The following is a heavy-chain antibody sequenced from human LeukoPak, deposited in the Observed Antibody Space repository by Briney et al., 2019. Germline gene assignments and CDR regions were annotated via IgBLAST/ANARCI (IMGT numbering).Heavy chain of an antibody. CDR3: AKGHSSIAAAGYFDY. V-gene: IGHV3-30*04. CDR2: ISYDGSNK. D-gene: IGHD6-13*01. Sequence: GGSLRLSCAASGFTFSSYAMHWVRQAPGKGLEWVAVISYDGSNKYYADSVKGRFTISRDNSKNTLYLQMNSLRAEDTAVYYCAKGHSSIAAAGYFDYWGQGTLSPSPQ. CDR1: GFTFSSYA. J-gene: IGHJ4*02.